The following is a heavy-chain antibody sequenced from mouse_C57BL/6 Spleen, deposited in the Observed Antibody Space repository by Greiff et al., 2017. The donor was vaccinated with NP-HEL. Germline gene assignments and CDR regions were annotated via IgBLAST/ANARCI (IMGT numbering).Heavy chain of an antibody. CDR3: TRDYYGYDDVPFAY. D-gene: IGHD2-2*01. J-gene: IGHJ3*01. CDR2: IDPETGGT. CDR1: GYTFTDYE. V-gene: IGHV1-15*01. Sequence: QVQLQQSGAELVRPGASVTLSCKASGYTFTDYEMHWVKQTPVHGLEWIGAIDPETGGTAYNQKFKGKAILTADKSSSTAYMERRSLTSEDSAVYYCTRDYYGYDDVPFAYWGQGTLVTVSA.